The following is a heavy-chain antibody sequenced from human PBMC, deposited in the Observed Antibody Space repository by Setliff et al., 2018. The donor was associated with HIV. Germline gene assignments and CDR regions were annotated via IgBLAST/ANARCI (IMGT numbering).Heavy chain of an antibody. V-gene: IGHV4-31*03. CDR3: ARITIFVPGNPYFYGMDV. Sequence: SETLSLTCSVSGDSVTSGGFFWSWIRQRPEKGLEWIGHMIYSRTTYYSPSLKSRVRISRDTSENQFSLKLTSVTAADTAVYYCARITIFVPGNPYFYGMDVWGQGTTVTVSS. J-gene: IGHJ6*02. D-gene: IGHD3-3*01. CDR2: MIYSRTT. CDR1: GDSVTSGGFF.